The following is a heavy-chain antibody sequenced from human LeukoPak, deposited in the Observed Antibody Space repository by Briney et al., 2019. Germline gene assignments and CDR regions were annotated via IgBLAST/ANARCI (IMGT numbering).Heavy chain of an antibody. CDR2: LSWNSGGL. D-gene: IGHD5-24*01. Sequence: GRSLRLSCSVSGFTFDDYAMHWVRQPPGKGLEWVSGLSWNSGGLGYADSVKGRFTISRDNAKNSLSLQMNSLRVEDTALYYCARFSLEMTTIWSHGGFDIWGQGTLVTVSS. V-gene: IGHV3-9*01. CDR3: ARFSLEMTTIWSHGGFDI. CDR1: GFTFDDYA. J-gene: IGHJ3*02.